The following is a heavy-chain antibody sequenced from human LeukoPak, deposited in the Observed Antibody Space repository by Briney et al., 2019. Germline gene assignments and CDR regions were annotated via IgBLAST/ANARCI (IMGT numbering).Heavy chain of an antibody. CDR1: GFTFSGHS. V-gene: IGHV3-21*01. D-gene: IGHD2-15*01. J-gene: IGHJ4*02. Sequence: GGSLRLSCAASGFTFSGHSMNWVRQAPGKGLEWVSSISDSSAYMYYADSVKGRFTISRDNAKNSLYQQMSSLRADDTAVYYCARWFCSGGSCYHDYWGQGTPVTVSS. CDR2: ISDSSAYM. CDR3: ARWFCSGGSCYHDY.